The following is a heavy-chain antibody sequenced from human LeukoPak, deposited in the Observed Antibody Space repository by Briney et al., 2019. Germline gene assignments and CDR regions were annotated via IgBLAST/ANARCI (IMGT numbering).Heavy chain of an antibody. D-gene: IGHD3-10*01. CDR1: GFTFSSYW. Sequence: PGGSLRLSCAASGFTFSSYWMSWVRQAPGKGLEWVAHIKEDGSEEYYVDSVKGRFTISRDNAKNSLFLQMNSLGAEDTAVYYCARDVYYGRRDYWGQGTLVTVSS. CDR2: IKEDGSEE. J-gene: IGHJ4*02. V-gene: IGHV3-7*01. CDR3: ARDVYYGRRDY.